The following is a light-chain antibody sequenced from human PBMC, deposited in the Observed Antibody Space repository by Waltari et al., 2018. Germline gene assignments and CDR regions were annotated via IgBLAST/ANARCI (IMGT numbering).Light chain of an antibody. CDR3: QQRGSWPRVT. CDR1: QSVSNY. Sequence: ENVLTQSPATLSLSPGERATLSCRASQSVSNYLDWYQQKPGQAPRLLIYDASNRAPGIPARFSGSGSGTDFTLTISSLEPEDFAVYYCQQRGSWPRVTFGQGTRLEIK. V-gene: IGKV3-11*01. CDR2: DAS. J-gene: IGKJ5*01.